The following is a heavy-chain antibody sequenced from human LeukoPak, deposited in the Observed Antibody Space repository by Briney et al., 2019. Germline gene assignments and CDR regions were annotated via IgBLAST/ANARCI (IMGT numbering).Heavy chain of an antibody. D-gene: IGHD4-17*01. CDR1: GLSFSSYD. CDR2: IGTKGDT. CDR3: AREMSDTVTWGWYFDL. Sequence: HAGGSLRLSCAASGLSFSSYDMHWVRQATGKGLEWVSAIGTKGDTYYSDSVRGRFTTSRENGKNSLYLQMNSLRAGDTAVYYCAREMSDTVTWGWYFDLWGRGTLVTVSS. V-gene: IGHV3-13*01. J-gene: IGHJ2*01.